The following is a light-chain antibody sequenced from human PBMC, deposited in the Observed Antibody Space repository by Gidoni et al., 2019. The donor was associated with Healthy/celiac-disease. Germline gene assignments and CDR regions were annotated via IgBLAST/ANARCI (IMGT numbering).Light chain of an antibody. CDR3: SSYAGSNNLV. Sequence: QSAMTQPPSASGSPGQSVTISCTGTSSDVGGDNYVSWYQQHPGKAPKLMIYEVSKRPSGVSVRFSGSKSGNTASLTVSGLQADDEADYYGSSYAGSNNLVFGGGTKLTVL. CDR2: EVS. CDR1: SSDVGGDNY. V-gene: IGLV2-8*01. J-gene: IGLJ2*01.